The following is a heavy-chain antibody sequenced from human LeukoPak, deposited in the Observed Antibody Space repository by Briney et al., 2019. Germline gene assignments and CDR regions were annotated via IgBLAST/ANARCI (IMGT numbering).Heavy chain of an antibody. D-gene: IGHD3-22*01. J-gene: IGHJ5*02. Sequence: GGSLRLSYAASGFTFRSYSMNWVRQAPGKGLEWVSSISSSSSYIYYAESVKGRFTISRDNAKNSLYLQMNSLRAEDTAVYYCARGITTTFDPWGQGTLVTVSS. V-gene: IGHV3-21*01. CDR1: GFTFRSYS. CDR2: ISSSSSYI. CDR3: ARGITTTFDP.